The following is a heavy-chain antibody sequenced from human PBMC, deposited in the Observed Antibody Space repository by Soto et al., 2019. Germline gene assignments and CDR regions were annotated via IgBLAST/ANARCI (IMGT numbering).Heavy chain of an antibody. Sequence: PGGALRTPRAAPGFTLNSYRMYWGRQAPGEGLLCVSRINSDGSSTDHADSVKGRFTISRDNAKNTLYLQMNSLRVEDAAVYYCAGGEPGSIDYWGQGTLVTVSS. CDR1: GFTLNSYR. J-gene: IGHJ4*02. V-gene: IGHV3-74*01. CDR2: INSDGSST. CDR3: AGGEPGSIDY. D-gene: IGHD1-1*01.